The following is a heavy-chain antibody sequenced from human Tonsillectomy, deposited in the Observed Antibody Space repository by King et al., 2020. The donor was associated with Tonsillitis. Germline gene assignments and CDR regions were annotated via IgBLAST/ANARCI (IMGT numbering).Heavy chain of an antibody. CDR3: ARVRFLEWLFDYYGMDV. J-gene: IGHJ6*02. CDR1: VDTFTAYY. Sequence: QLVQSGAEVKKPGASVKVSCKASVDTFTAYYIHWVRQAPGQGLEWMGWINPNSGGTNYAQKFQGRVTMTSDTSITTAYMELRRLRSDDTAVYYCARVRFLEWLFDYYGMDVWGQGTTVTVSS. CDR2: INPNSGGT. V-gene: IGHV1-2*02. D-gene: IGHD3-3*01.